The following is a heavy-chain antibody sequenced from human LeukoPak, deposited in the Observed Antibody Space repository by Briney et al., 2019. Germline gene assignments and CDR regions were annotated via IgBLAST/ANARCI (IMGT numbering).Heavy chain of an antibody. V-gene: IGHV3-15*01. J-gene: IGHJ6*02. CDR1: GFTFSNAW. CDR3: TTDRHCSGGSCYSYYYYGMDV. D-gene: IGHD2-15*01. CDR2: IKSKTDGGTT. Sequence: KTGGSLRLPCAASGFTFSNAWMSWVRQAPGKGLEWVGRIKSKTDGGTTDYAAPVKGRFTISRDDSKNTLYLQMNSLKTEDTAVYYCTTDRHCSGGSCYSYYYYGMDVWGQGTTVTVSS.